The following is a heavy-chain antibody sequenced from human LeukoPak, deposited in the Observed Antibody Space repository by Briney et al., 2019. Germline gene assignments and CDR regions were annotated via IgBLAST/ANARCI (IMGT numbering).Heavy chain of an antibody. CDR3: AKVGARVVVPAAFFGY. V-gene: IGHV3-23*01. J-gene: IGHJ4*02. Sequence: GGSLRLSCAASGFTFSSYAMSWVRQALGKGLEWVSAISGSGGSTYYADSVKGRFTISRDNSKNTLYLQMNSLRAEDTAVYYCAKVGARVVVPAAFFGYWGQGTLVTVSS. CDR1: GFTFSSYA. D-gene: IGHD2-2*01. CDR2: ISGSGGST.